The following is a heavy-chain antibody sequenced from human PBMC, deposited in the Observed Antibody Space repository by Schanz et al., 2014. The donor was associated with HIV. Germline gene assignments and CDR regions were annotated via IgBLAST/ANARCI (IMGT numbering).Heavy chain of an antibody. Sequence: QVQLVQSGAEVKKPGASVKVSCKASGYTFTGYYMHWVRQAPGQGFEWMGWINPNSGGTNYAQKFQGRVTMTTDTSISTACTELSRLRSDATAVYYCARVGRAYYYDSSGGIDYWGQGTLVTVSS. CDR2: INPNSGGT. CDR3: ARVGRAYYYDSSGGIDY. D-gene: IGHD3-22*01. V-gene: IGHV1-2*02. J-gene: IGHJ4*02. CDR1: GYTFTGYY.